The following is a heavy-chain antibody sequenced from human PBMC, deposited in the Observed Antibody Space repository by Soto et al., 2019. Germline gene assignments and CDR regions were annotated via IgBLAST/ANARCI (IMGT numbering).Heavy chain of an antibody. D-gene: IGHD2-2*01. V-gene: IGHV3-30*18. CDR1: GFTFSNYG. CDR2: ISYDGSNK. J-gene: IGHJ6*04. CDR3: AKAVGYCSSTSCRDYYFYYGMDV. Sequence: QVQLVESGGGVVQPGRSLRLSCAASGFTFSNYGMHWVRQAPGKGLEWVAVISYDGSNKYYADSVKGRFTISRDNSKNTLYLQMNSLRAEDTAVYYCAKAVGYCSSTSCRDYYFYYGMDVWGKGTTVIVSS.